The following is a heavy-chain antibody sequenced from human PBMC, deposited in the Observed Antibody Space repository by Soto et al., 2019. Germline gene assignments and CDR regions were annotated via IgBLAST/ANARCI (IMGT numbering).Heavy chain of an antibody. CDR1: GFTFSSYA. CDR2: ISGSGAST. J-gene: IGHJ4*02. V-gene: IGHV3-23*01. Sequence: EVQLLESGGGLVQPGGSLRLSCAASGFTFSSYAMSWVRQAPGKGLEWVSAISGSGASTYYADSVKGRFTISRDNSKNTLYLQMSSLRVEDTAVYYCAHFDWFIDYWGQGTLVTVSS. CDR3: AHFDWFIDY. D-gene: IGHD3-9*01.